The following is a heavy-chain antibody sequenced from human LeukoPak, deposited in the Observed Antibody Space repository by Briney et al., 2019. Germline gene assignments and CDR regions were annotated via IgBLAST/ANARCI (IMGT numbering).Heavy chain of an antibody. Sequence: SETLSLTCTVSGYFISSGYYWGWIRQPPGKGLEWIGSIYHSGKTYYNPSLKSRVTISVDTSKNQFSLKLSSVTAADTAVYYCARWTFRTGTTGMFAFDIWGQGTMVTVSS. CDR1: GYFISSGYY. CDR2: IYHSGKT. CDR3: ARWTFRTGTTGMFAFDI. D-gene: IGHD1-7*01. V-gene: IGHV4-38-2*02. J-gene: IGHJ3*02.